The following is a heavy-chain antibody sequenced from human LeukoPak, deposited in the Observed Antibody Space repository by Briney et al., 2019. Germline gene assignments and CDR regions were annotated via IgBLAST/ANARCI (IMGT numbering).Heavy chain of an antibody. V-gene: IGHV3-23*01. J-gene: IGHJ4*02. D-gene: IGHD3-10*02. CDR1: GFTFSSYA. CDR2: ISGRDGST. Sequence: GGSLRLSCAASGFTFSSYAMTWVRQAAGKGLEWVSAISGRDGSTYYTDSVKGRFTISRDNSKKTLYLQMNSLRAEDTAVYYCAKVLFGGLSYFDYWGQGTLVTVSS. CDR3: AKVLFGGLSYFDY.